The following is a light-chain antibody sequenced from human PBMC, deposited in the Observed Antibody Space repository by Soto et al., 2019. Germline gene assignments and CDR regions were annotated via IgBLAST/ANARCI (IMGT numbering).Light chain of an antibody. Sequence: DIQMTQSPSSLSASVGDRVTITCRASQGISNYLAWYQQKPGKVPKLLIYAASTLPSGVPSRFSGSGSATDFTVTISSLQPEDVATYYCQEYNSAPFTFGPGTKVDIK. J-gene: IGKJ3*01. CDR2: AAS. V-gene: IGKV1-27*01. CDR3: QEYNSAPFT. CDR1: QGISNY.